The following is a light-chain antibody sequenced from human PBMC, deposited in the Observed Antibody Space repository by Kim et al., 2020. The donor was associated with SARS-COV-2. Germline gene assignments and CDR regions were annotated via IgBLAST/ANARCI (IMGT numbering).Light chain of an antibody. CDR3: LQHYNHPRT. J-gene: IGKJ2*01. CDR2: VAS. V-gene: IGKV1-6*01. Sequence: SASLGDRVTITCRASQGISNDLGWYQQKPGKALKLLIYVASSLQSGVPSRFSGSGSGTNFALTITNLQPEDFATYYCLQHYNHPRTFGQGTKLEI. CDR1: QGISND.